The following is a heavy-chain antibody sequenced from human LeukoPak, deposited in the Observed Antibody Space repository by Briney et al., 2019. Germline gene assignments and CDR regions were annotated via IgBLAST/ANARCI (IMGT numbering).Heavy chain of an antibody. J-gene: IGHJ4*02. Sequence: PGRSLRLSCAASGFTFSSYAMHWVRQAPGKGLEWVADINPDGSEKRYVDSVKGRFTISRDSAKNSLFLQMSSLRAEDTAVYYCARDSGWYRFDSWGQGTLVSVS. CDR1: GFTFSSYA. CDR2: INPDGSEK. V-gene: IGHV3-7*03. CDR3: ARDSGWYRFDS. D-gene: IGHD6-13*01.